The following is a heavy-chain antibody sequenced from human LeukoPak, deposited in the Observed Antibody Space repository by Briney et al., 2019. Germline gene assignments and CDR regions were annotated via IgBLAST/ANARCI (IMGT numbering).Heavy chain of an antibody. CDR1: GGSISSGGYY. J-gene: IGHJ4*02. CDR3: ARAVFELRGYFDY. V-gene: IGHV4-30-2*01. CDR2: IYHSGST. D-gene: IGHD3-10*01. Sequence: PSETLSLTCTVSGGSISSGGYYWSWIRQPPGKGLEWIGYIYHSGSTYCNPSLKSRVTISVDRSKNPFSLKLSSVTAADTAVYYCARAVFELRGYFDYWGQGTLVTVSS.